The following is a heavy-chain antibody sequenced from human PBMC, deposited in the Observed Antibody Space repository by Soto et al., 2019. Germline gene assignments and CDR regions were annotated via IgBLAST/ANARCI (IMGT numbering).Heavy chain of an antibody. V-gene: IGHV2-26*01. CDR3: ARTPLAVAFSPWSDP. CDR1: GLSITDSEMG. Sequence: QVTLKESGPVLVKPTETLTLRCTVSGLSITDSEMGVSWIRQPPGQPLEWLAHIDSSGEKSYRTFLKSRLATPKHTTTTQIVLTMTTMDPADTATSCGARTPLAVAFSPWSDPWGQGTPVTVSS. J-gene: IGHJ5*02. CDR2: IDSSGEK.